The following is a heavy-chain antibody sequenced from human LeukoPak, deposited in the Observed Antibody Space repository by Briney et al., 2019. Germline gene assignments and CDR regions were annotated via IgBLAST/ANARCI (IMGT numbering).Heavy chain of an antibody. CDR2: IYYSGST. V-gene: IGHV4-39*01. J-gene: IGHJ4*02. D-gene: IGHD3-16*01. CDR3: ARHAYSGAGANFDS. Sequence: RASETLSLTCTVSGGSISSSSYSWGWIRQPPGKGLEWIGSIYYSGSTYYNPSLKSRVTISVDTSKNRLSLKLNTVTAADTAVYFCARHAYSGAGANFDSWGQGTLVTVSS. CDR1: GGSISSSSYS.